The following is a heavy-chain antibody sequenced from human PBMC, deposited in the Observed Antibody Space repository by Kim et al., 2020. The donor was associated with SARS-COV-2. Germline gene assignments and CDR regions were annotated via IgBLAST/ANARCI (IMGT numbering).Heavy chain of an antibody. CDR1: GGSISSSSYY. Sequence: SETLSLTCTVSGGSISSSSYYWSWIRQPPGKGLEWIGNIYYSGSTNYNPSLKSRVTISVDTSKNQFSLKLSSVTAADTAVYYCARYDDSSGYYGPRWFDPWGQGSQVTVS. J-gene: IGHJ5*02. D-gene: IGHD3-22*01. V-gene: IGHV4-61*01. CDR3: ARYDDSSGYYGPRWFDP. CDR2: IYYSGST.